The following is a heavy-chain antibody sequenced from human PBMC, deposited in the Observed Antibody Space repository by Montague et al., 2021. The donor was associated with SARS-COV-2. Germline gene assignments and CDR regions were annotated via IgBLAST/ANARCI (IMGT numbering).Heavy chain of an antibody. CDR1: GGSISSSNW. D-gene: IGHD3-10*01. CDR2: IYHSGRT. J-gene: IGHJ4*02. V-gene: IGHV4-4*02. Sequence: SETLSLTRAVSGGSISSSNWWSWVRQPPGKGLEWVGEIYHSGRTKYNPSLKSRATISVDKSKNQFSLKLSSVTAADTAVYYWASRGAGWFGSNPGRFDYWGQGTLVTVSS. CDR3: ASRGAGWFGSNPGRFDY.